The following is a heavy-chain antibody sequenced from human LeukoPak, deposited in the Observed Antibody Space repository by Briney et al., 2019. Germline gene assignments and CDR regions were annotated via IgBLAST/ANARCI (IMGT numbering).Heavy chain of an antibody. D-gene: IGHD1-26*01. V-gene: IGHV4-4*02. CDR3: RRGGNYWPQWWFDP. Sequence: PSETLSLTCAVSGGSISSSNWRCWVRQPPEEGLELIGEIYHSGSTNYNPSLKSRVTISVDKSKNQFSLKLSTVTAADTAVYYCRRGGNYWPQWWFDPWGRGTLVSVSS. CDR1: GGSISSSNW. CDR2: IYHSGST. J-gene: IGHJ5*02.